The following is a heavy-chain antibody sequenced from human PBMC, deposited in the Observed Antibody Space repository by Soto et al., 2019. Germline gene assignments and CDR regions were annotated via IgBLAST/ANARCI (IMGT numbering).Heavy chain of an antibody. CDR3: ARAPWPQYYYDSVAYQPTYYFDY. CDR2: IYYSGHT. J-gene: IGHJ4*02. CDR1: GGSISSGGYY. V-gene: IGHV4-31*03. Sequence: SETLSLTCTVSGGSISSGGYYWSWIRQLPGKGLEWIGYIYYSGHTYYSPSLKSRLTISVDTSKNQFSLKLSSVTAADTAVYYCARAPWPQYYYDSVAYQPTYYFDYWGRGTLVTVSS. D-gene: IGHD3-22*01.